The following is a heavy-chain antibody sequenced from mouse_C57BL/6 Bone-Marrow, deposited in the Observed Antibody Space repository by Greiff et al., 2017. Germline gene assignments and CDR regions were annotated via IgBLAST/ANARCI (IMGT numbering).Heavy chain of an antibody. J-gene: IGHJ2*01. CDR1: GYTFTSYW. CDR3: AREEAYYSKYFDY. D-gene: IGHD2-5*01. CDR2: IDPNSGGT. V-gene: IGHV1-72*01. Sequence: QVQLQQSGAELVKPGASVKLSCKASGYTFTSYWMHWVKQRPGRGLEWIGRIDPNSGGTKYNEKFKSKATLTVDKPSSTAYMQLSSLTSDDSAVYYCAREEAYYSKYFDYWGQGTTLTVSS.